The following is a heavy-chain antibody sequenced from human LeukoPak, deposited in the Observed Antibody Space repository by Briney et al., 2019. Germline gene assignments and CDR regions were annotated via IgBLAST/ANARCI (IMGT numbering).Heavy chain of an antibody. CDR2: IYTSGST. J-gene: IGHJ4*02. D-gene: IGHD2-2*01. CDR1: GGSISSGSYY. CDR3: ARAWGYQLAN. V-gene: IGHV4-61*02. Sequence: SETLSLTCTVSGGSISSGSYYWSWIRQPAGKGLEWIGRIYTSGSTNYNPSLKSRVTMSVDTSKNQFSLKLSSVTAADTAVYYCARAWGYQLANWGQGTLVTVSS.